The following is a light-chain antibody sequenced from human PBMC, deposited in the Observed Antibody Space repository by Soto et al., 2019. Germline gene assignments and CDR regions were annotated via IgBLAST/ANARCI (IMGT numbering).Light chain of an antibody. CDR2: WAS. CDR3: QQYYSTPYT. CDR1: QSVLYSSNNKNY. J-gene: IGKJ2*01. Sequence: DIVMTQSPDSLAVSLGERATINCKSSQSVLYSSNNKNYLAWYQQKPGQPPNLLIYWASTRESGVPDRFSGSGSGTDLTLTICSLQAEDVAVYYCQQYYSTPYTFGQGTKLEIK. V-gene: IGKV4-1*01.